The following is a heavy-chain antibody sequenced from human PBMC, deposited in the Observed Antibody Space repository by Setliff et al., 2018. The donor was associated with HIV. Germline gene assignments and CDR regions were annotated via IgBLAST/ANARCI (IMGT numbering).Heavy chain of an antibody. CDR3: ARDPIGIDFGLSYYMDV. CDR2: INPSNNRT. Sequence: ASVKVSCKASGYTFNNYYMHWVRQAPGQGLEWMGIINPSNNRTYYAQKFQGRVTMTWDRSTRTAYMELRSLTFDDTAVYYCARDPIGIDFGLSYYMDVWGKGTAVTVSS. J-gene: IGHJ6*03. CDR1: GYTFNNYY. V-gene: IGHV1-46*02. D-gene: IGHD3-3*01.